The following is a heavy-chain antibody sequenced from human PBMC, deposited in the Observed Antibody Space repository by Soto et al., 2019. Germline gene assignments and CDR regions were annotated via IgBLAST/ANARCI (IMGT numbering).Heavy chain of an antibody. J-gene: IGHJ4*02. CDR2: IYYSGST. D-gene: IGHD3-10*01. V-gene: IGHV4-30-4*01. CDR1: GGSISSGDYY. CDR3: AREYGSGSYLDY. Sequence: SETLSLTCTFSGGSISSGDYYLSWIRQPPGKGLEWIGYIYYSGSTYYNPSLKSRVTISVDTSKNQFSLKLSSVTAADTAVYYCAREYGSGSYLDYWGQGTLVTVSS.